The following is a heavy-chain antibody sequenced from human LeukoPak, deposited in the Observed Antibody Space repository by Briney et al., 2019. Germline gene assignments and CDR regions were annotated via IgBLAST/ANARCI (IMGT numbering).Heavy chain of an antibody. CDR3: ARDFGPATYYMDV. V-gene: IGHV3-30*04. CDR2: ISYDGSNK. CDR1: GFTFSSYA. J-gene: IGHJ6*03. D-gene: IGHD3/OR15-3a*01. Sequence: GRSLRLSCAASGFTFSSYAMHWVRQAPGKGLEWVAVISYDGSNKYYADSVKGQFTISRDNSKNTLYLQMNSLRAEDTAVYYCARDFGPATYYMDVWGKGTTVTVSS.